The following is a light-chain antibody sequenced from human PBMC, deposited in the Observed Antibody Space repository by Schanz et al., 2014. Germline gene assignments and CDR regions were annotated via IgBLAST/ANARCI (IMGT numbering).Light chain of an antibody. CDR3: QQYGSSSTWT. J-gene: IGKJ1*01. V-gene: IGKV3-20*01. CDR1: QSVHINY. Sequence: EIVLTQSPGTLSLSPGERATLSCRASQSVHINYLAWHQQKPGQAPRLLIYGTSIRATGIPDRFSGSGSGTDFTLTISRLEPEDFAVYYCQQYGSSSTWTFGQGTKVEIK. CDR2: GTS.